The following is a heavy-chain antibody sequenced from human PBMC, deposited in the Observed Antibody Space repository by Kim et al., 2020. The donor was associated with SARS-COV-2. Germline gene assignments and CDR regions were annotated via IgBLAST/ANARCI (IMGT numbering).Heavy chain of an antibody. D-gene: IGHD4-17*01. Sequence: GGSLRLSCAASGFTFDDYAMHWVRQAPGKGLEWVSGISWNSGSIGYADSVKGRFTISRDNAKNSLYLQMNSLRAEDTALYYCAKDIDDYGGNFMYYFDYWGQGTLVTVSS. CDR1: GFTFDDYA. V-gene: IGHV3-9*01. CDR2: ISWNSGSI. J-gene: IGHJ4*02. CDR3: AKDIDDYGGNFMYYFDY.